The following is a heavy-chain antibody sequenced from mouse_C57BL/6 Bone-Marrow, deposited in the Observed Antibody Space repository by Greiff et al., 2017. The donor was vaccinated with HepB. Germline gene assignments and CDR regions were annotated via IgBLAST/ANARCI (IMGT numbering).Heavy chain of an antibody. CDR2: INPYNGDT. CDR3: ARSRFITTVVANYYAMDY. D-gene: IGHD1-1*01. Sequence: EVKLQESGPELVKPGDSVKISCKASGYSFTGYFMNWVMQSHGKSLEWIGRINPYNGDTFYNQKFKGKATLTVDKSSSTAHMELRSLTSEDSSVYYCARSRFITTVVANYYAMDYWGQGTSVTVSS. CDR1: GYSFTGYF. J-gene: IGHJ4*01. V-gene: IGHV1-20*01.